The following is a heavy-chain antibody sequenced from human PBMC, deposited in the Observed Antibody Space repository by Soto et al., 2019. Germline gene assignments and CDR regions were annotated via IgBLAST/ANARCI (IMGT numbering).Heavy chain of an antibody. J-gene: IGHJ4*02. CDR3: ARHLNRITISQG. CDR2: IYYSGST. Sequence: QLQLQESGPGLVKPSETLSLNCTVSGGSIRSSSYYWGWIRQPTGKGLEWIGSIYYSGSTYYNPSLKSGVNISVDTFKNEFTLKLSSLTAADTAVYYCARHLNRITISQGWGQGNLVTVSS. D-gene: IGHD3-3*01. V-gene: IGHV4-39*01. CDR1: GGSIRSSSYY.